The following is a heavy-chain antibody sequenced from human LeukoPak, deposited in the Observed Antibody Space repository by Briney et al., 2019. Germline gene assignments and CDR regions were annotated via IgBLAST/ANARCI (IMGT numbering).Heavy chain of an antibody. D-gene: IGHD6-13*01. CDR3: ARGPYSSSYYYYYYYYMDV. Sequence: SETLSPTCAVYGGSFSGYYWSWIRQPPGKGLEWIGEINHSGSTNYNPSLKSRVTISVDTSKNQFSLKLSSVTAADTAVYYCARGPYSSSYYYYYYYYMDVWGKGTTVTVSS. CDR2: INHSGST. V-gene: IGHV4-34*01. CDR1: GGSFSGYY. J-gene: IGHJ6*03.